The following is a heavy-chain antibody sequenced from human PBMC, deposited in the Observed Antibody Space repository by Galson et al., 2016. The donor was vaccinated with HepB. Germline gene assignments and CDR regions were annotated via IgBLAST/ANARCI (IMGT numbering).Heavy chain of an antibody. Sequence: SLRLSCAASGFVFSTYGMNWVRQAPGKGMEWVSYVSPNGNTKYYADSVKGRFSISKDNAKNSLSLQMTSLRDDDTAVYYCARGLPFHSSGWYFDSWGQGILVTVSS. D-gene: IGHD6-19*01. CDR1: GFVFSTYG. CDR2: VSPNGNTK. V-gene: IGHV3-48*02. CDR3: ARGLPFHSSGWYFDS. J-gene: IGHJ4*02.